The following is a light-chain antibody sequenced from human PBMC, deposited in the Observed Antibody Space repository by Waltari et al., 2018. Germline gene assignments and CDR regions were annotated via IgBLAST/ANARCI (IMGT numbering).Light chain of an antibody. Sequence: EIVLTQSPGTLSLSPGERATLSCRASQSVSSSYLAWYQQKPGQAPRLLIYGASSRATGITDRFSGSGSGTDFTLTISRLEPEDFAVYYCQQYGSSPPRVTFGQGTRLEIK. CDR1: QSVSSSY. CDR3: QQYGSSPPRVT. J-gene: IGKJ5*01. V-gene: IGKV3-20*01. CDR2: GAS.